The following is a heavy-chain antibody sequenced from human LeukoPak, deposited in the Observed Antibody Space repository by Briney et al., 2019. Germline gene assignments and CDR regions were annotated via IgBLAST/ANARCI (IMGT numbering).Heavy chain of an antibody. Sequence: SETLSLTCTVSGGSINSSSYYWGWIRQPPGKGLEWIGTIYYTGSTYYKPSLKSRVTISVDTSKNQFSLKLSSVTVADTAIYFCAKGFIGIDYWGQGTLVTVSS. CDR2: IYYTGST. CDR3: AKGFIGIDY. V-gene: IGHV4-39*01. D-gene: IGHD1-26*01. CDR1: GGSINSSSYY. J-gene: IGHJ4*02.